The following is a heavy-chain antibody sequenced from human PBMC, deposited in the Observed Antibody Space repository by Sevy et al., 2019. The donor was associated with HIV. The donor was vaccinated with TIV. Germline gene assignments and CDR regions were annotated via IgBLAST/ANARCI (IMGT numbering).Heavy chain of an antibody. V-gene: IGHV5-51*01. Sequence: GESLKISCKGSGYSFTSYWIGWVRQMPGKGLEWMGIIYPGDSDTRYSPSFQGQVTIPADKAISTAYLQWSSLKASDTAMYYCARNYGSGSYYDYYYGMDVWGQGTTVTVSS. CDR2: IYPGDSDT. CDR1: GYSFTSYW. D-gene: IGHD3-10*01. CDR3: ARNYGSGSYYDYYYGMDV. J-gene: IGHJ6*02.